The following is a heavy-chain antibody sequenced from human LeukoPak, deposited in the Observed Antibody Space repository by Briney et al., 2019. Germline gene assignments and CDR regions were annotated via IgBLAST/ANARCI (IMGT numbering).Heavy chain of an antibody. D-gene: IGHD2-2*01. CDR2: INSDGSST. J-gene: IGHJ4*02. V-gene: IGHV3-74*01. CDR1: GFTFSSYW. CDR3: ARDLKTAMDYFDY. Sequence: PGGSLRLSCAASGFTFSSYWMHWVRQAPGKGLVWVSRINSDGSSTSYADSVKGRFTISRDNAKNTVYLQMNSLGAEDTAVYYCARDLKTAMDYFDYWGQGALVTVSS.